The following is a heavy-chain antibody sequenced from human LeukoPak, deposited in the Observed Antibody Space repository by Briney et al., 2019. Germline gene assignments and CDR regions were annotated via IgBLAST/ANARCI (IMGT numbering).Heavy chain of an antibody. Sequence: PSETLSLTCTVSGGSISSSSYYWGWIRQPPGKGLEWIGSIYYSGSTNYNPSLKSRVTISVDTSKNQFSLKLSSVTAADTAVYYCARGNYDYVWGSYRYRETNYFDYWGQGTLVTVSS. CDR2: IYYSGST. D-gene: IGHD3-16*02. J-gene: IGHJ4*02. V-gene: IGHV4-39*07. CDR3: ARGNYDYVWGSYRYRETNYFDY. CDR1: GGSISSSSYY.